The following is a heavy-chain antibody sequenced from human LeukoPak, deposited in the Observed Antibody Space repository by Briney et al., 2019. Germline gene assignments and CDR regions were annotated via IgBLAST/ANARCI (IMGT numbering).Heavy chain of an antibody. CDR1: GYTFTCYY. V-gene: IGHV1-46*01. CDR2: INPSGGST. CDR3: ARARRRNIAAATGLGY. Sequence: GASVKVSCKASGYTFTCYYMHWVRQPPGQGLEWMGIINPSGGSTSYAQKFQGRVTMTMDTSTSTVYMELSRQRSEDTAVYYCARARRRNIAAATGLGYWGQGTLVTVSS. J-gene: IGHJ4*02. D-gene: IGHD6-13*01.